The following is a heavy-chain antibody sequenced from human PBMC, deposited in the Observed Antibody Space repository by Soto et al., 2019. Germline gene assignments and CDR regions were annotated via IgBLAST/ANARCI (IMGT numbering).Heavy chain of an antibody. CDR2: INHSGST. V-gene: IGHV4-34*01. Sequence: SETLSLTCAVYGGSFSGYYWSWIRQPPGKGLEWIGEINHSGSTNYNPSLKSRVTISVDTSKNQFSPKLSSVTAADTAVYYCARWDSVTTLYYYYGMDVWGQGTTVTVSS. D-gene: IGHD4-17*01. CDR3: ARWDSVTTLYYYYGMDV. CDR1: GGSFSGYY. J-gene: IGHJ6*02.